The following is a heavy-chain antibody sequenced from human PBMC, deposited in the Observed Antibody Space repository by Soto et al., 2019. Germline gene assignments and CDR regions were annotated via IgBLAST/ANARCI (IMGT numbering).Heavy chain of an antibody. CDR2: ISSTGTTV. CDR1: GFTFSSYS. D-gene: IGHD2-2*02. V-gene: IGHV3-48*02. CDR3: ARERLCTTTGCYKGMDV. J-gene: IGHJ6*02. Sequence: PGGSLRLSCAPSGFTFSSYSMNWVRQAPGKGLEWVSYISSTGTTVHYADSVKARFTISRYNAKNSLYLQMNSLRDEDTAVYFCARERLCTTTGCYKGMDVWGQGTTVTVSS.